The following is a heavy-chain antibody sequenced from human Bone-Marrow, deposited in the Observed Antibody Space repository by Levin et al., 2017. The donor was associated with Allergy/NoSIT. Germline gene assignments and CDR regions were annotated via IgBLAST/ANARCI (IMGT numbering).Heavy chain of an antibody. CDR1: GYLFTDFY. D-gene: IGHD6-19*01. CDR3: AKASQWLMPDS. J-gene: IGHJ5*01. Sequence: GGSLRLSCQASGYLFTDFYIHWVRQARGQGLEWLGWINPKTGGTNYAQNFQGRVTMDTSFNTAYLDLRSLRPDDTAVYFCAKASQWLMPDSWGQGTMVTVSS. CDR2: INPKTGGT. V-gene: IGHV1-2*02.